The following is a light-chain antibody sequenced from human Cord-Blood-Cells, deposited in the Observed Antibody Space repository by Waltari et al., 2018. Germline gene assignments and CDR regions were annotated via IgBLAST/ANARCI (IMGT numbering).Light chain of an antibody. Sequence: SSELTQDPAVSVALGQTVRITCQGDSLRSYYASRYQQTPGQAPVLVIYGKNNRPSGIPDRFSGSSSGNTASLTITGAQAEDEADYYCNSRDSSGNHQVFGGGTKLTVL. J-gene: IGLJ2*01. CDR1: SLRSYY. V-gene: IGLV3-19*01. CDR3: NSRDSSGNHQV. CDR2: GKN.